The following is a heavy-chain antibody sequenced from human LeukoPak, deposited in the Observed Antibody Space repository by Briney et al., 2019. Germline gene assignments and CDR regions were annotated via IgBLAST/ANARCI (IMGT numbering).Heavy chain of an antibody. J-gene: IGHJ6*03. Sequence: SETLSLTCAVSDYSITNSWWSWVRQSPGMRLEWIGQIFHRGIPNYNPSLKSRVTMSIDKSNNQVSLKMNSVTAADTAVYYCARVMGASWFFYLDVWGKGTTVTVSS. D-gene: IGHD3-16*02. V-gene: IGHV4-4*02. CDR2: IFHRGIP. CDR3: ARVMGASWFFYLDV. CDR1: DYSITNSW.